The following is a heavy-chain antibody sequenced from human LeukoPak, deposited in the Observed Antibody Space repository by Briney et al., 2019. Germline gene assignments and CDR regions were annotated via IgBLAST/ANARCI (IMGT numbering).Heavy chain of an antibody. CDR3: ARDSEGNSYGSGDYFDY. CDR1: GYTFTGYY. V-gene: IGHV1-2*02. D-gene: IGHD3-10*01. CDR2: INPNSGGT. J-gene: IGHJ4*02. Sequence: ASVKVSCKASGYTFTGYYMHWVRQAPGQGLEWMGWINPNSGGTNYAQKFQGRVTMTRDTSISTAYMELSRLRSDDTAVYHCARDSEGNSYGSGDYFDYWGQGTLVTVSS.